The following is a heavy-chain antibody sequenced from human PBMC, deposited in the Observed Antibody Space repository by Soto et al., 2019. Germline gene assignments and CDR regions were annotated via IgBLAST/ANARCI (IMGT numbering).Heavy chain of an antibody. Sequence: QVHLVQSGAEAKKSGSSVRVSCTASGGTFTNDAISWVRQAPGQGLEWLGRIIPFFGTPDYSQSFQGRLTITADESTGTAYMDLRSLRSDDTAVYYCAREVVTETTLGYFDFWGQGTLVTVSS. D-gene: IGHD2-21*02. CDR3: AREVVTETTLGYFDF. V-gene: IGHV1-69*01. J-gene: IGHJ4*02. CDR2: IIPFFGTP. CDR1: GGTFTNDA.